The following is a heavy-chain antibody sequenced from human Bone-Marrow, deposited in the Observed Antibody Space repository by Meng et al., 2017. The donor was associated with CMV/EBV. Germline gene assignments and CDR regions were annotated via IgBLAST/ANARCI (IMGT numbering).Heavy chain of an antibody. CDR2: IYYSGST. J-gene: IGHJ4*02. D-gene: IGHD3-3*01. Sequence: GSLRLSCTVSGGSASSGSYYWSWIRQPPGKGLEWIGYIYYSGSTNYNPSLKSRVTMSVDTSRSQFSLNLTSVTAADTAIYYCARGRGDDLWSGFYYYFDNWGQGALVTVSS. V-gene: IGHV4-61*01. CDR3: ARGRGDDLWSGFYYYFDN. CDR1: GGSASSGSYY.